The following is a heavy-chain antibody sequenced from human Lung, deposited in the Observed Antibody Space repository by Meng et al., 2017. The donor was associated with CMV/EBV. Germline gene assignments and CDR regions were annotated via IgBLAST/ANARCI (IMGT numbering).Heavy chain of an antibody. J-gene: IGHJ3*02. Sequence: SCAGSGFTFNSFEMNWVRQVPGEGLEWVSYISSSGGDRRYADSVKGRFTISRDNAKNSLYLQMNSLRAEDTAVYYCARDSGDPSVVTPEDSAFDIWGQGTMVTVSS. V-gene: IGHV3-48*03. CDR3: ARDSGDPSVVTPEDSAFDI. CDR2: ISSSGGDR. D-gene: IGHD4-23*01. CDR1: GFTFNSFE.